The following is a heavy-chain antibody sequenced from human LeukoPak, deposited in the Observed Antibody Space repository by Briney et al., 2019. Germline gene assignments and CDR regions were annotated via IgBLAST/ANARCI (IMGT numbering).Heavy chain of an antibody. CDR2: ITGSSNII. Sequence: TXXXXXMSXVRQAPGKGLEWISYITGSSNIIHYADSVKGRFTISRDNGKNSLYLQMNSLRAEDTAVYYCAKVPWGEGGPFDYWGQGTLVTVSS. V-gene: IGHV3-48*01. CDR3: AKVPWGEGGPFDY. J-gene: IGHJ4*02. D-gene: IGHD7-27*01. CDR1: TXXXXX.